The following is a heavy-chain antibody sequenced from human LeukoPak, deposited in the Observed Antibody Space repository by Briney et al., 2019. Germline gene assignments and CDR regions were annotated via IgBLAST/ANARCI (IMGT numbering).Heavy chain of an antibody. J-gene: IGHJ4*02. V-gene: IGHV4-59*01. D-gene: IGHD6-13*01. CDR1: GSSFRSYY. CDR2: IYYSGST. Sequence: PSETLSLTCSVSGSSFRSYYWNWIRQPPGKGLEWIGNIYYSGSTNYNPSLKSRVTISVDTSKNQFSLRLSSVTAADTAVYYCARVTGYMTEDYFDYWGQGTLITVSS. CDR3: ARVTGYMTEDYFDY.